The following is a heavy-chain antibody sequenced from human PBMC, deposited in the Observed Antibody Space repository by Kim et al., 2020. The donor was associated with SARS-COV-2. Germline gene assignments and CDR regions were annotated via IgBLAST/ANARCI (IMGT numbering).Heavy chain of an antibody. V-gene: IGHV3-9*01. CDR3: ARLAVPGEL. Sequence: GGSLRLSCVDSGFTFGDHVMHWVRQAPGQGLEWVSVISGNSNTIHYADSVKGRFTISRDNAQRSVYLQMNSLRPEDTAFYYCARLAVPGELWGQGALVT. J-gene: IGHJ4*02. CDR1: GFTFGDHV. D-gene: IGHD3-16*01. CDR2: ISGNSNTI.